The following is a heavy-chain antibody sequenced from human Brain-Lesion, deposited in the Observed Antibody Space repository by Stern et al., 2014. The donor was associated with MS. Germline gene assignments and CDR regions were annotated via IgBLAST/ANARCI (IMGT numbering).Heavy chain of an antibody. CDR3: AGEEDIRYCSGGSCTGNWFDP. Sequence: QVQLQESGPGLVKPSETLSLTCTVAGGSVSSTSYAWAWIRQPPGKGLAWIGTLYYSGNTYYSPSLKSRLTLSLDTSNNQFSLHRRSGTAADTAVYYCAGEEDIRYCSGGSCTGNWFDPWGQGTLVTVSS. CDR1: GGSVSSTSYA. CDR2: LYYSGNT. D-gene: IGHD2-15*01. J-gene: IGHJ5*02. V-gene: IGHV4-39*01.